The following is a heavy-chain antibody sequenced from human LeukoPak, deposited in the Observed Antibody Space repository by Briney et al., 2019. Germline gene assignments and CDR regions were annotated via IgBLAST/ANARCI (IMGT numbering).Heavy chain of an antibody. CDR1: GFSFSDYC. V-gene: IGHV3-11*01. J-gene: IGHJ4*01. D-gene: IGHD7-27*01. CDR2: ISSSGGTI. CDR3: AKGNWGPLYYFDY. Sequence: PGGSLRLSCAVSGFSFSDYCMSWICQAQGRGLGWVSYISSSGGTIYYADSVKGRFSISRDNSKNTMSLQMNSLKDENTAVYYCAKGNWGPLYYFDYWGQGTLVTVSS.